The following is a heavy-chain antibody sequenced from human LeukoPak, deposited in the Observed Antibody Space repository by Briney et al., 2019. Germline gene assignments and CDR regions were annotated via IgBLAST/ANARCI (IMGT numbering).Heavy chain of an antibody. V-gene: IGHV4-34*01. Sequence: SETLSLTCTVSGGSISGYYWSWIRQPPGKGLEWIGEINHSGSTNYNPSLKSRVTISVDTSKNQFSLKLSSVTAADTAVYYCARAWTTVTTFDYWGQGTLVTVSS. CDR3: ARAWTTVTTFDY. J-gene: IGHJ4*02. CDR2: INHSGST. D-gene: IGHD4-17*01. CDR1: GGSISGYY.